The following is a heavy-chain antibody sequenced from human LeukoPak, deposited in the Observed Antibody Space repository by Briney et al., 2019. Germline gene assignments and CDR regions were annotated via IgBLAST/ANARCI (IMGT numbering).Heavy chain of an antibody. V-gene: IGHV3-30*02. CDR3: AKDLVSAVNLGEPGERDY. J-gene: IGHJ4*02. D-gene: IGHD3-16*01. Sequence: PGGSLRLSCAASGFTFSYYGMHWVRQAPGTGLEWVAFIRYDGTNKFYADSVKGRFTISRDNSKNTLFLQMNSLRAEDTAVYYCAKDLVSAVNLGEPGERDYWGQGTLVTVSS. CDR2: IRYDGTNK. CDR1: GFTFSYYG.